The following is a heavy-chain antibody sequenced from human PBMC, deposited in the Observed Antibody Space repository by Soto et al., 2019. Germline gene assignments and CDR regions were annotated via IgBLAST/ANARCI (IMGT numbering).Heavy chain of an antibody. D-gene: IGHD6-19*01. Sequence: EVQLLESGGGLVQPGGSLRLSCAASGFTFSSYAMSWVRQAPGKGLEWVSAISGSGGSTYYADSVKGRFTISRDNSKNSLYLRMNSLRADDTAVYYCTASSGWYNAFDIWGPGTMVTVSS. CDR2: ISGSGGST. V-gene: IGHV3-23*01. CDR3: TASSGWYNAFDI. J-gene: IGHJ3*02. CDR1: GFTFSSYA.